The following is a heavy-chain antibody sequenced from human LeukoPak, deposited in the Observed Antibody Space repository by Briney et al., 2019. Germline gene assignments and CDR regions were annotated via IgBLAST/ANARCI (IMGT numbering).Heavy chain of an antibody. CDR2: ISAYNGNT. V-gene: IGHV1-18*01. CDR3: ARVVWGGDFHYSLDV. CDR1: GYTFTSYG. J-gene: IGHJ6*03. Sequence: GASVTVSCKASGYTFTSYGISWVRQAPGQGLEWMGWISAYNGNTNYAQKLQGRVTMTTDTSTSTAYMELRSLRSDDTAVYYCARVVWGGDFHYSLDVWGKGTTVIVSS. D-gene: IGHD7-27*01.